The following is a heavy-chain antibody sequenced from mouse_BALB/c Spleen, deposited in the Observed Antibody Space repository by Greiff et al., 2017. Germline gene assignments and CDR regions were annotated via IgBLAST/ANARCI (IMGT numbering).Heavy chain of an antibody. Sequence: EVQLQQSGAELVKPGASVKLSCTASGFNFKDTYMHWVKQRPEQGLEWIGRIDAANGNTKYDPKFQGKATITADTSSNTAYLQLSSLTSEDTAVYYCARSRRAPYAMDYWGQGTSVTVSS. J-gene: IGHJ4*01. CDR2: IDAANGNT. V-gene: IGHV14-3*02. CDR1: GFNFKDTY. D-gene: IGHD3-3*01. CDR3: ARSRRAPYAMDY.